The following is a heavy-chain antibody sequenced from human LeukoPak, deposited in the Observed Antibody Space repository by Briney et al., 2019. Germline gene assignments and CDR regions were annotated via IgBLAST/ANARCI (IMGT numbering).Heavy chain of an antibody. CDR2: INWNGGST. CDR3: AKGYSSSWYDWFDP. Sequence: PGGSLTLSCAASGFTLDDYGTSWVRQAPGKGLKWVSGINWNGGSTRYADSVKGRFTISRDNAKNSLYLQMNSLRTEDTALYYCAKGYSSSWYDWFDPWGQGTLVTVSS. D-gene: IGHD6-13*01. J-gene: IGHJ5*02. V-gene: IGHV3-20*04. CDR1: GFTLDDYG.